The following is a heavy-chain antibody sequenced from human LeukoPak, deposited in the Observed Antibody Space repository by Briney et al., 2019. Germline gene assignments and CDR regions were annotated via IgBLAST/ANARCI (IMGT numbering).Heavy chain of an antibody. Sequence: SETLSLTCTVSGGSISSYYWSWIRQPPGKGLEWIGYIYYSGNTNYNPSLKSRVTISVDTSKNQFSLKLSSVTAADTAVYYCARSGIPLHLEWLPHFDYWGQGTLVTVSS. CDR2: IYYSGNT. J-gene: IGHJ4*02. V-gene: IGHV4-59*01. CDR1: GGSISSYY. D-gene: IGHD3-3*01. CDR3: ARSGIPLHLEWLPHFDY.